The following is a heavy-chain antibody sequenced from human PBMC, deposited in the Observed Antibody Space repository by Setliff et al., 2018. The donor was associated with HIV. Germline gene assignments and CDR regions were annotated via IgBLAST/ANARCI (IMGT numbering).Heavy chain of an antibody. Sequence: PGGSLRLSCAASGFTFSSYSMNWVRQAPGKGMEWVSSINNSSNHIYYADSVKGRFTISRDNAKNSLSLQMNSLRAEDTAVYYCARPNYYDSSGSFDYWGQGTLVTVSS. CDR2: INNSSNHI. CDR1: GFTFSSYS. V-gene: IGHV3-21*01. CDR3: ARPNYYDSSGSFDY. J-gene: IGHJ4*02. D-gene: IGHD3-22*01.